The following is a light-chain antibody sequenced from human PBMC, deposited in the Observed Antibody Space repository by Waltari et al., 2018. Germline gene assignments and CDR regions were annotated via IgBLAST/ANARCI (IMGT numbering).Light chain of an antibody. CDR1: PSISVW. J-gene: IGKJ4*01. Sequence: DIQMTQSPSTLSASVGDRVTITCRASPSISVWLAWYQQKAGEAPELLIYQASRLEHGVPSRFSGSGSGSDFTLTISSLQPDDFATYYCQQYDSSPLTFGGGTQVEIK. CDR3: QQYDSSPLT. CDR2: QAS. V-gene: IGKV1-5*03.